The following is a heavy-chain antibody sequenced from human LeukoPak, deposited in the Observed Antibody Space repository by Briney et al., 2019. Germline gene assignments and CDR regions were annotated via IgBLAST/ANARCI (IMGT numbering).Heavy chain of an antibody. J-gene: IGHJ4*02. Sequence: PSETLSLTCTVSGGSISSSSYSWGWLRQPPGKGLEWIGSIYYSGSTYYNPSLKSRVTISVDTSKNQFSLKLSSVTAADTAVYYCARPYGAYYYDSSGYPSSFDYWGQGTLVTVSS. CDR1: GGSISSSSYS. D-gene: IGHD3-22*01. V-gene: IGHV4-39*01. CDR2: IYYSGST. CDR3: ARPYGAYYYDSSGYPSSFDY.